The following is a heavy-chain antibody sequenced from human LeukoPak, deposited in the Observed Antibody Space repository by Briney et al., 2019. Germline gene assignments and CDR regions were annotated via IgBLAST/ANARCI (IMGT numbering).Heavy chain of an antibody. CDR3: ARDLFTAMGDVSYYYCGMDV. CDR2: INPLGGST. V-gene: IGHV1-46*01. Sequence: GASVKVSCKASGYTFTSYYMPWVRQAPGQGLEWMGIINPLGGSTSYAQKLQGRVTMTRDTSTSTVYMELSSLRSEDTAVYYCARDLFTAMGDVSYYYCGMDVWGQGTTVTVSS. D-gene: IGHD5-18*01. J-gene: IGHJ6*02. CDR1: GYTFTSYY.